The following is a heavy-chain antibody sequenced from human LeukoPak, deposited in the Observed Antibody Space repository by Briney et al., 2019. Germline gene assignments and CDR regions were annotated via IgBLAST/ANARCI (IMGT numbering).Heavy chain of an antibody. D-gene: IGHD2-15*01. CDR1: GYTFTSYG. J-gene: IGHJ6*03. CDR3: ARDLGRYCSGGRCHYYSYYMDV. CDR2: ISAYNGNT. V-gene: IGHV1-18*01. Sequence: ASVKVSCKASGYTFTSYGISWVRQAPGQGLEWMGWISAYNGNTDYAQKLQGRVTMTTDTSTSTAYMELRRLRSDDTAVYYCARDLGRYCSGGRCHYYSYYMDVWGKGTTVTVSS.